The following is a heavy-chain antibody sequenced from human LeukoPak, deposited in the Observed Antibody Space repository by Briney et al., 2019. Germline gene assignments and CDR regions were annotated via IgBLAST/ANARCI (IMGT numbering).Heavy chain of an antibody. D-gene: IGHD6-19*01. CDR3: ARVVGSGWNYFDS. J-gene: IGHJ4*02. V-gene: IGHV4-59*01. CDR2: RHHSGSS. Sequence: KTSETLSLTCTVSGGSISSYYWSWLRQPPGKGLEWIAYRHHSGSSNYNPSLESRVTVSVDTSNNQFSLRVTSVTAADTAVYYCARVVGSGWNYFDSWGQGTLVTVSS. CDR1: GGSISSYY.